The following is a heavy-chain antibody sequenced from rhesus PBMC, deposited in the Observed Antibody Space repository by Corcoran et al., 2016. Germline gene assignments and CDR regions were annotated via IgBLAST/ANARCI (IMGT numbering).Heavy chain of an antibody. V-gene: IGHV4-99*01. Sequence: QVQLQESGPGLVKPSETLSLTCAVSGYSISSGYYWGWIRQPPGKGLEYIGYISGSSGSTSSNPSLESRVTISKVTSKNQCSLKLSSVTAADTAVYYCARPPYGSSYTDYWGQGVLVTVSS. J-gene: IGHJ4*01. CDR3: ARPPYGSSYTDY. CDR1: GYSISSGYY. CDR2: ISGSSGST. D-gene: IGHD4-29*01.